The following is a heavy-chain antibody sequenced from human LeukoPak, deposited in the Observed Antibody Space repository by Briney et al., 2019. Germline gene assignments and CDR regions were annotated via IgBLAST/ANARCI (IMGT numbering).Heavy chain of an antibody. CDR1: GFTFTSAW. V-gene: IGHV3-15*01. Sequence: GGSLRLSCAASGFTFTSAWMTGVRQAPGKGLEWVGLIKTSGGTTDYAAPVKGRFTISKDDSISTVYLQMNSLKIEDTAVYYCIVDVSNDIYPFDYWGQGTLVTVSS. CDR3: IVDVSNDIYPFDY. CDR2: IKTSGGTT. D-gene: IGHD3-10*02. J-gene: IGHJ4*02.